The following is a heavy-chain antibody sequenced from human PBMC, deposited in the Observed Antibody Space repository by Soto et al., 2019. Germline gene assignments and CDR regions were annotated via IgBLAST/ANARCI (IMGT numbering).Heavy chain of an antibody. J-gene: IGHJ3*01. D-gene: IGHD2-15*01. Sequence: GGSLRLSCSSSGFAFGDLAMSWFRQAPEKGLEWVGFIKSKGYGGTTEYAAAVKGRFTISRDDSRGIAYLQMNSLKTEDTAVYYCARGRYCSASSCYGSRWGQGTMVTVSS. CDR2: IKSKGYGGTT. V-gene: IGHV3-49*03. CDR1: GFAFGDLA. CDR3: ARGRYCSASSCYGSR.